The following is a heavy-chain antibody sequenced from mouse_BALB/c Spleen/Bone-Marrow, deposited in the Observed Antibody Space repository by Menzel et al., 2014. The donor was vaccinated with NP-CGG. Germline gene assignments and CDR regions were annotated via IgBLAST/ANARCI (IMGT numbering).Heavy chain of an antibody. D-gene: IGHD1-1*01. Sequence: VQLKQSGAELVKPGASVKLSCTASGFNIKDPYMHWVKQRPEQGLEWIGRIDPANGNTKYDPKFQGKATITADTSSNTAYLQLSSLTSEDTAVYYCASYYYGRWFTYWGQGTLVTVSA. CDR2: IDPANGNT. CDR1: GFNIKDPY. V-gene: IGHV14-3*02. J-gene: IGHJ3*01. CDR3: ASYYYGRWFTY.